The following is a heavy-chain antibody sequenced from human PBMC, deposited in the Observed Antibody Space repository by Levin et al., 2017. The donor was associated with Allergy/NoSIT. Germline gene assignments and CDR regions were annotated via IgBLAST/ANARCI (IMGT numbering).Heavy chain of an antibody. CDR1: GFTFSSYA. Sequence: PGGSLRLSCAASGFTFSSYAMNWVRQAPGKGLEWVSAISGSGGNTYYADSVKGRFTISRDNSKNTLYLQMNSLRDEDTAVYYCAKAEGTPGATNWFDPWGQGTLVTVSS. CDR3: AKAEGTPGATNWFDP. CDR2: ISGSGGNT. J-gene: IGHJ5*02. V-gene: IGHV3-23*01. D-gene: IGHD1-26*01.